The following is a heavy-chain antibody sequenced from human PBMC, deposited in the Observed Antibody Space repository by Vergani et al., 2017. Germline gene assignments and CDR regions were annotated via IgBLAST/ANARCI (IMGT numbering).Heavy chain of an antibody. CDR1: GFTFDDYA. V-gene: IGHV3-9*01. CDR2: ISWNSGST. Sequence: EVQLVESGGGLVQPGRSLRLSCAASGFTFDDYAMHLVRQAPGKGLEWVSGISWNSGSTYYADSVKGRFTISRDTSKNTLYLQMNSLRAEDTAVYYCAKDGIVVVPAFEYWGQGTLVTVSS. J-gene: IGHJ4*02. D-gene: IGHD2-2*01. CDR3: AKDGIVVVPAFEY.